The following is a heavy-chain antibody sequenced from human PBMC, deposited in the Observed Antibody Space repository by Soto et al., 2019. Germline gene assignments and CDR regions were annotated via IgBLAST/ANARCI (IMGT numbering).Heavy chain of an antibody. Sequence: QVQLVQSGAEVKKPGSSVKVSCKASGGTFSSYAISWVRQAPGQGLEWMGGIIPIFGTANYAQKFQGRVTITADESTSTDYMELSSLRCEDTDVYYCSRDERLERSSLPTVGCDYYYGMDVWGQGTTVTVSS. V-gene: IGHV1-69*01. D-gene: IGHD6-13*01. J-gene: IGHJ6*02. CDR3: SRDERLERSSLPTVGCDYYYGMDV. CDR1: GGTFSSYA. CDR2: IIPIFGTA.